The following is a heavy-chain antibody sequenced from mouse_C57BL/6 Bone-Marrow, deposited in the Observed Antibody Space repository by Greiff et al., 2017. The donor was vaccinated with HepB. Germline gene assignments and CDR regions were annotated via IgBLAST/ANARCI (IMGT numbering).Heavy chain of an antibody. Sequence: QVQLQQPGAELVRPGTSVKLSCKASGYTFTSYWMHWVKQRPGQGLEWIGVIDPSDSYTNYNQKFKGKATLTVDTSASTAYMQLSSLTSEDSAVYSCARGTGPWFAYWGQGTLVTVSA. CDR1: GYTFTSYW. D-gene: IGHD3-3*01. CDR3: ARGTGPWFAY. J-gene: IGHJ3*01. CDR2: IDPSDSYT. V-gene: IGHV1-59*01.